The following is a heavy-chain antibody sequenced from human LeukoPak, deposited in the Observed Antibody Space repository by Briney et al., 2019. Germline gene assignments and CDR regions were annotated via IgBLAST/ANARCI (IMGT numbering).Heavy chain of an antibody. Sequence: SETLSLTCTVSGGSITGYYWNWIRQPPGKGLEWIGYIYYSGSTNYNPSLKSRVTISVDTSKNQFSLKLSSVTAADTAVYYCARDRKAMGDDAFDIWGQGTMVTVSS. CDR3: ARDRKAMGDDAFDI. CDR2: IYYSGST. V-gene: IGHV4-59*01. J-gene: IGHJ3*02. D-gene: IGHD3-16*01. CDR1: GGSITGYY.